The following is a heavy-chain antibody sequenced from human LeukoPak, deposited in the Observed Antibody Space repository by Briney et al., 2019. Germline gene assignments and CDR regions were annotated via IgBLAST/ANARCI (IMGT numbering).Heavy chain of an antibody. CDR1: GFTFSTYS. CDR2: ISDSSSFK. CDR3: ARSSGIYLRSDAFDI. D-gene: IGHD1-26*01. J-gene: IGHJ3*02. V-gene: IGHV3-48*01. Sequence: GGSLRLSCAASGFTFSTYSMDWVRQAPGKGLEWISYISDSSSFKYYADSVKGRFIISRDNAKNSLYLQMDSLRAEDTAVFYCARSSGIYLRSDAFDIWGQGTTVTVS.